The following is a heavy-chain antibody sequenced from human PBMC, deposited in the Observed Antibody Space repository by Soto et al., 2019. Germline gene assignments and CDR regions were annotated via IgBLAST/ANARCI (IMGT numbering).Heavy chain of an antibody. Sequence: QVQLVESGGGVVQPGRSLRLSCAASGFTFSSYGMHWVRQAPGKGLEWVAVISYDGSNKYYADSVKGRFTISRDNSKNSXXLQRISLRAEDTAVYYCAKELQDYGGNWGYDAFDIWGQGTMVTVSS. CDR3: AKELQDYGGNWGYDAFDI. CDR1: GFTFSSYG. V-gene: IGHV3-30*18. D-gene: IGHD4-17*01. J-gene: IGHJ3*02. CDR2: ISYDGSNK.